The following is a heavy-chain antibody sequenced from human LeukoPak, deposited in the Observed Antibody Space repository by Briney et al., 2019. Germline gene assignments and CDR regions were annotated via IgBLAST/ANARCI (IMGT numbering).Heavy chain of an antibody. J-gene: IGHJ3*02. V-gene: IGHV3-30*03. CDR3: AREGSSWRAFDI. CDR2: ISYDGRYK. D-gene: IGHD6-13*01. CDR1: GFTFSHYG. Sequence: GGSLRLSCAASGFTFSHYGMHWVRQAPGKGLEWVAGISYDGRYKNYADSVKGRFTISRDNSKNTLYLQMNSLRAEDTAVYYCAREGSSWRAFDIWGQGTMVTVSS.